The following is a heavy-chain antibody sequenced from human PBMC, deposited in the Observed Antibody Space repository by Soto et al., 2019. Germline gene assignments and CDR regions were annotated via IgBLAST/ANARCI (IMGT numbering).Heavy chain of an antibody. CDR3: AKSVRNILVVPAAPYYYGMDV. CDR2: ISGSGGST. V-gene: IGHV3-23*01. Sequence: GGSLRLSCAASGFTFSSYAMSWVRQAPGKGLEWVSAISGSGGSTYYADSVKGRFTISRDNSKNTLYLQMNSLRAEDTAVYYCAKSVRNILVVPAAPYYYGMDVWGQGTTVTVSS. CDR1: GFTFSSYA. D-gene: IGHD2-2*01. J-gene: IGHJ6*02.